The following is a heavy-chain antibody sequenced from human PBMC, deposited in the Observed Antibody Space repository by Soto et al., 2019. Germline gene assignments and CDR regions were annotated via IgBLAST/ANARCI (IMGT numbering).Heavy chain of an antibody. CDR2: IYHSRAT. CDR3: AKSFLNDFRYYYYYMDV. V-gene: IGHV4-4*02. CDR1: SGSISSDNW. Sequence: QVQLQESGPGLVKPSGTLSLTCGVSSGSISSDNWWSWVRQTPGKGLEWIGEIYHSRATNYNPSLKSRVTITEDNSRNQFSLELSSVTAADTAVYYCAKSFLNDFRYYYYYMDVWGKGTTVTVSS. D-gene: IGHD1-1*01. J-gene: IGHJ6*03.